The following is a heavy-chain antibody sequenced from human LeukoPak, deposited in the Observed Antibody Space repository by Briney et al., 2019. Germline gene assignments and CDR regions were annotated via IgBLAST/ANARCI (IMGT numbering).Heavy chain of an antibody. CDR1: GGSISTYY. V-gene: IGHV4-59*08. D-gene: IGHD6-13*01. Sequence: SETLSLTCIVSGGSISTYYWSWIRQPPGKGLEWIGNIYKSGNTNYNPSLKSRVTISVDPSKNQFSLKLSSATAADTAVYYCARQNPAAAGQGLDYWGQGALVTVSS. CDR2: IYKSGNT. CDR3: ARQNPAAAGQGLDY. J-gene: IGHJ4*02.